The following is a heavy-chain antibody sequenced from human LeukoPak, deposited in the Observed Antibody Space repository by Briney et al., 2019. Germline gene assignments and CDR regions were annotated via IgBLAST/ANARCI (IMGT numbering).Heavy chain of an antibody. J-gene: IGHJ4*02. V-gene: IGHV4-30-4*01. CDR1: XXIXSGXXX. CDR2: IYYSGST. D-gene: IGHD6-6*01. CDR3: ASYSIAARDY. Sequence: XXIXSGXXXWSWIRQPPGKGLEWIGYIYYSGSTYYNPSLKSRVTISVDTSKNQFSLKLSSVTAADTAVYYCASYSIAARDYWGQGTLVTVSP.